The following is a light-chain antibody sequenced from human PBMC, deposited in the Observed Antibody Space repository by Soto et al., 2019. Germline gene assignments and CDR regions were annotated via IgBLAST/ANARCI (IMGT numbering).Light chain of an antibody. CDR3: QQSYSPPFS. CDR1: QSISNY. CDR2: AAS. V-gene: IGKV1-39*01. J-gene: IGKJ3*01. Sequence: IHITQSPSSLSAFVGDRVIITCRASQSISNYLSWYQQKPGKAPDLLIYAASTLQSGVPSRFSGSGSGADFSLTISSLQPEDFATYFCQQSYSPPFSFGPGTKVDIK.